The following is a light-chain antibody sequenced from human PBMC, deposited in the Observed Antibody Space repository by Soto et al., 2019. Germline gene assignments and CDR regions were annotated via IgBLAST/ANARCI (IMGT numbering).Light chain of an antibody. CDR2: SVF. CDR1: QSISSY. V-gene: IGKV1-39*01. J-gene: IGKJ1*01. CDR3: QQSYSAPRT. Sequence: DIQMTQSPSSLSASVGDRVTITCRASQSISSYLNWYQQKPGKAPKLLIYSVFSLQSGVPSSFSGSGSGTVFPLTISSLHPEDFATYYCQQSYSAPRTFGQGTKV.